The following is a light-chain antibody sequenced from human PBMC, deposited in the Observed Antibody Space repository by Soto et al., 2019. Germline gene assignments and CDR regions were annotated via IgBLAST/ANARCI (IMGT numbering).Light chain of an antibody. CDR3: QSYDSSLSASYV. J-gene: IGLJ1*01. V-gene: IGLV1-40*01. CDR1: SSNIGAGYE. CDR2: GNT. Sequence: QSVLTQPPSVSGAPGQRVTISCPGSSSNIGAGYEVHWYQHLPGKAPPLLIYGNTNRPSGVPDRFSGSKSGTSASLAITGLQAEDEADYYCQSYDSSLSASYVFGGGTKLTVL.